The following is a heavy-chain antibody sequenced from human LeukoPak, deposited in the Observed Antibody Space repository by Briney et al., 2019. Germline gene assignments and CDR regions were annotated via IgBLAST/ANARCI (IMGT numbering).Heavy chain of an antibody. CDR1: GGSISSYY. J-gene: IGHJ1*01. V-gene: IGHV4-59*08. Sequence: PSETLSLTCTVSGGSISSYYWSWIRQPPGKGLEWIGDIYYTGRTYYNSSLKSRLTVSIDTSKNQFSLKLASVTAADTAVYYCARRRYYDSTGYLDWGQGTLTTVSS. CDR3: ARRRYYDSTGYLD. D-gene: IGHD3-22*01. CDR2: IYYTGRT.